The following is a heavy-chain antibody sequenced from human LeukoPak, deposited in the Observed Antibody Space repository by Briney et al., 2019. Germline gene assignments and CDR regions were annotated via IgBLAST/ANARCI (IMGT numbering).Heavy chain of an antibody. V-gene: IGHV5-51*01. D-gene: IGHD6-19*01. J-gene: IGHJ4*02. CDR2: IYPGDSDT. CDR3: ARQWSSGWSFFDY. CDR1: GYIFTTYW. Sequence: GESLQISCQGSGYIFTTYWIGWVRQMPGKGLEWMGIIYPGDSDTRYSPSFQGQVTISADKSISTAYLQWSSLKASDTAMYYYARQWSSGWSFFDYWGQGTLVTVSS.